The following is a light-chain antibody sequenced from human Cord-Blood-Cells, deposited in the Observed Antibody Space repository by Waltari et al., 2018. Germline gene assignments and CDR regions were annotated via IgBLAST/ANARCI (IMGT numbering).Light chain of an antibody. Sequence: DIVMTQSPLSLPVTPGEQASISFRSSQSLLHSNGYNYLDWYLQKPGQSPQLLIYLGSNRASGVPDRFSGSGSGTDFTLKISRVEAEDVGVYYYMQALQTPLTFGGGTKVEIK. J-gene: IGKJ4*01. CDR3: MQALQTPLT. V-gene: IGKV2-28*01. CDR2: LGS. CDR1: QSLLHSNGYNY.